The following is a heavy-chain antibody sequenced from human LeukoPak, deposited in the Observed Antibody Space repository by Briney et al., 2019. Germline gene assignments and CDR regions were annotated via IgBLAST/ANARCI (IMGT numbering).Heavy chain of an antibody. CDR2: IYYSGST. CDR1: GGSISSSSYY. J-gene: IGHJ4*02. D-gene: IGHD1-26*01. Sequence: SETLSLTCTVSGGSISSSSYYWGWIRQPPGKGLEWIGSIYYSGSTYYNPSLKSRVTISVDTSKNQFSLKLSSVTAADTAVYYCARDGELGLLWGQGTLVTVSS. CDR3: ARDGELGLL. V-gene: IGHV4-39*07.